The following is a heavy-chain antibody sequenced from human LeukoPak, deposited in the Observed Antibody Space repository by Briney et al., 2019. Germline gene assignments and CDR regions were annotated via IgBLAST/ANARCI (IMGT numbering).Heavy chain of an antibody. CDR2: IYYSGST. CDR1: GDSIGSSTYY. Sequence: SETLSLTCTVSGDSIGSSTYYGGWIRQPPGTGLEWIGSIYYSGSTYYSPSLKSRVTMSIDTSKNQFSLKLSSVTAADTATYYCARTSATSDHWGQGALVTVSS. V-gene: IGHV4-39*01. CDR3: ARTSATSDH. J-gene: IGHJ4*02.